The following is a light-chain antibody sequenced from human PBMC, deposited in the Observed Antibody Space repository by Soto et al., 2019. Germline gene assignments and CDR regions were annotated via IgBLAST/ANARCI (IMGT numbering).Light chain of an antibody. CDR2: AAS. V-gene: IGKV1-39*01. Sequence: DIQMTQSPSSLSASVGDRVTITCRASQSISSYLNWYQQKPVKAPKLLIYAASSLQSGVPSRFSGSGSGTDFILTISSLQPEDFATYYCQQSYSTPRTFGQGTKVEIK. J-gene: IGKJ1*01. CDR3: QQSYSTPRT. CDR1: QSISSY.